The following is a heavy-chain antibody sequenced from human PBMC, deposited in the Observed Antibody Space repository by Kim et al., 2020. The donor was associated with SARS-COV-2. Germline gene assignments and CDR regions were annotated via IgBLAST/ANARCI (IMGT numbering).Heavy chain of an antibody. Sequence: ASVKVSCKASGYTFTSYGISWVRQAPGQGLEWMGWISAYNGNTNYAQKLQGRVTMTTDTSTSTAYMELRSLRSDDTAVYYCARTNSLGMGYDSSWDAFDIWGQGTMVTVSS. CDR3: ARTNSLGMGYDSSWDAFDI. CDR2: ISAYNGNT. J-gene: IGHJ3*02. CDR1: GYTFTSYG. V-gene: IGHV1-18*01. D-gene: IGHD3-22*01.